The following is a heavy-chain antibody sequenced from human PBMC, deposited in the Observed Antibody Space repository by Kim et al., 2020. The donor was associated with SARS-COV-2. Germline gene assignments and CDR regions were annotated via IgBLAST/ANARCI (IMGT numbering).Heavy chain of an antibody. Sequence: TRYSPSFQGQVTISADKSISTAYLQWSSLKASDTAMYYCARHPSPLTPDYWGQGTLVTVSS. D-gene: IGHD3-9*01. CDR2: T. J-gene: IGHJ4*02. V-gene: IGHV5-51*01. CDR3: ARHPSPLTPDY.